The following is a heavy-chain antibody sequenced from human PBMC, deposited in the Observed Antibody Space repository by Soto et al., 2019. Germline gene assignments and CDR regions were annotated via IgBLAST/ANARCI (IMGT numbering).Heavy chain of an antibody. CDR2: IYYSGST. CDR3: ATMILFYYDFWSPTGPYYXXV. CDR1: GGSISSRSYY. Sequence: SETLSLTCTVSGGSISSRSYYWGWIRQPQGKGLEWIGSIYYSGSTYYNPSHKSRDTISVDTSKNQFSLKLSSETAEDTAVYKCATMILFYYDFWSPTGPYYXXVXGQGTTVTV. V-gene: IGHV4-39*01. J-gene: IGHJ6*02. D-gene: IGHD3-3*01.